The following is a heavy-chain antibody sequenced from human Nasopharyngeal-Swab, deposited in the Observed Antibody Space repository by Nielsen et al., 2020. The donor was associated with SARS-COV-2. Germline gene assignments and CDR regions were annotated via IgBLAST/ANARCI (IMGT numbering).Heavy chain of an antibody. D-gene: IGHD5-18*01. CDR3: ARALTVDTAMVIYYYYYYGMDV. Sequence: WVGQAPGQGLEWMGWMNPNSGNTGHAQKFQGRVTMTRNTSISTAYMELSSLRSEDTAVYYCARALTVDTAMVIYYYYYYGMDVWGQGTTVTVSS. CDR2: MNPNSGNT. V-gene: IGHV1-8*01. J-gene: IGHJ6*02.